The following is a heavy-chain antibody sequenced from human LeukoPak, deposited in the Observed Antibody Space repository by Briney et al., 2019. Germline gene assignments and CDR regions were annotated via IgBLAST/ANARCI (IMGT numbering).Heavy chain of an antibody. CDR2: IYYSGST. V-gene: IGHV4-30-4*01. J-gene: IGHJ3*02. CDR3: AREGESDAFDI. D-gene: IGHD3-10*01. CDR1: GGSITNGDYY. Sequence: SQTLSLTCTVSGGSITNGDYYWSWIRQPPGKGLEWIGYIYYSGSTYYNPSLKSRVTISVDTSKNQFSLKLSSVTAADTAVYYCAREGESDAFDIWGQGTMVTVSS.